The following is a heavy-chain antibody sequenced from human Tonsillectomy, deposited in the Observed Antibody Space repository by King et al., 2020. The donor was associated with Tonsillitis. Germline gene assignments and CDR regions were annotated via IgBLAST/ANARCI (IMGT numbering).Heavy chain of an antibody. CDR1: GFTFSSYW. CDR2: INSDGSST. J-gene: IGHJ4*02. V-gene: IGHV3-74*01. CDR3: ARRVAGESPYYFDY. D-gene: IGHD6-19*01. Sequence: DVQLVESGGGLVQPGGSLRLSCVASGFTFSSYWMHWVRQAPGKGPVWVSRINSDGSSTNYADSVKGRFTISRDNAKNTLYLQMNSLRAEDTAVYYCARRVAGESPYYFDYWGQGTLVTVSS.